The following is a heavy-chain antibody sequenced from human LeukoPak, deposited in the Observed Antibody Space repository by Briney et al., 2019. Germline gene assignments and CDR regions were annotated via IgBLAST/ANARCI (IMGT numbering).Heavy chain of an antibody. CDR3: AREGCSGGSCYSGAFDI. CDR2: TYYRSKWYN. D-gene: IGHD2-15*01. J-gene: IGHJ3*02. Sequence: SQSLSLTCAISGDSVSSNSAAWNWIRQSPSRGLEWLGRTYYRSKWYNHYAVSVKSRITIYPGTSKNQFSLQLNSVTPEDTAVYYCAREGCSGGSCYSGAFDIWGQGTMVTVSS. V-gene: IGHV6-1*01. CDR1: GDSVSSNSAA.